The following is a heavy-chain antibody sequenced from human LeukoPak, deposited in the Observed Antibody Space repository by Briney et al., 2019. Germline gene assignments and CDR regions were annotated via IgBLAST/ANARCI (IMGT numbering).Heavy chain of an antibody. D-gene: IGHD3-9*01. CDR1: GYTITGYY. CDR2: INPNSGGT. CDR3: ARGYCDTNDCPPGAY. J-gene: IGHJ4*02. Sequence: ASVKVSCKASGYTITGYYIHWVRQAPGQGLEWMGWINPNSGGTNYAQKFQGRVTLTRDTSISTVYMELTGLTSDDTAVYYCARGYCDTNDCPPGAYWGQGALVTVSS. V-gene: IGHV1-2*02.